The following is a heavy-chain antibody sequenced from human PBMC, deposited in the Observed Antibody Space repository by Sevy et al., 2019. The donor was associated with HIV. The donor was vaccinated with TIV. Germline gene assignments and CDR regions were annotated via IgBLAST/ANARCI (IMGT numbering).Heavy chain of an antibody. Sequence: GGSLRLSCAASGFTFSSYGMHWVRQAPGKGLEWVAVISYDGSNKYYADSVKGRFTISRDNSKNTLYLQMNSLRAEDTVVYYCATLYSSGWYYFDYWGQGTLVTVSS. D-gene: IGHD6-19*01. CDR2: ISYDGSNK. V-gene: IGHV3-30*03. CDR1: GFTFSSYG. CDR3: ATLYSSGWYYFDY. J-gene: IGHJ4*02.